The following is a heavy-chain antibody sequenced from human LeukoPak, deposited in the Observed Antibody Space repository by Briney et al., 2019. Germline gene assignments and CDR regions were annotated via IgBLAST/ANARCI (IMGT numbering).Heavy chain of an antibody. D-gene: IGHD5-18*01. CDR1: GGYFSGYY. CDR3: VTPCGYSYGRFDY. V-gene: IGHV4-34*01. CDR2: IDHSLCT. Sequence: SETLSLTCAVYGGYFSGYYWSWSRQPPAKRLESIGEIDHSLCTNYNPSLKPQVSISVDTSQDQVSVNLSSVLCDDTGVDYCVTPCGYSYGRFDYWGQGNLVTVSS. J-gene: IGHJ4*02.